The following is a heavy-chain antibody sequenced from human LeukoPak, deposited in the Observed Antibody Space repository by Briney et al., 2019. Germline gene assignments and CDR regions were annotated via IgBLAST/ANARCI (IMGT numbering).Heavy chain of an antibody. CDR3: ARETGAIYFDS. J-gene: IGHJ4*02. Sequence: PSETLSLTCTVSGGSISSGGYYWSWIRQHPGKGLEWIGYIFYSGSSGSTYYNPSLKSRVILSVDTSKNQFSLKLSSVTAADTAVYYCARETGAIYFDSWGQGTLVTVSS. D-gene: IGHD2-2*01. V-gene: IGHV4-31*03. CDR1: GGSISSGGYY. CDR2: IFYSGSSGST.